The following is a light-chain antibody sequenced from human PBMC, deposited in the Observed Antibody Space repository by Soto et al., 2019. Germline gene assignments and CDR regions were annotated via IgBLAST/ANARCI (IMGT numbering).Light chain of an antibody. CDR3: QKYTSAPLP. J-gene: IGKJ5*01. Sequence: DIQLTQSPSSLSASVGDRVTITCRASQVISNYLAWYQQKPGKPPKLLIYAVYTLQSGVPSRFSGTASGTEFTLTISSLQPEDIAIHYCQKYTSAPLPFGQGTRLEIK. CDR1: QVISNY. V-gene: IGKV1-27*01. CDR2: AVY.